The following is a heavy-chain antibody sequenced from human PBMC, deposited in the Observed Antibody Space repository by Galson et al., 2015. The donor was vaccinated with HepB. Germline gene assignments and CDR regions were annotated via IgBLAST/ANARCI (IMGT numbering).Heavy chain of an antibody. CDR3: ARDRYGWGITMVRGVIFDC. Sequence: SLRLSCAASGFIFSSYAMHWVRQAPGKGLEWVAVISYDGTNKYYADSVKGRFTISRDNSKNTLYLQVNSLRAEDTAVYYCARDRYGWGITMVRGVIFDCWGQGTLVTVSS. CDR1: GFIFSSYA. CDR2: ISYDGTNK. D-gene: IGHD3-10*01. J-gene: IGHJ4*02. V-gene: IGHV3-30*04.